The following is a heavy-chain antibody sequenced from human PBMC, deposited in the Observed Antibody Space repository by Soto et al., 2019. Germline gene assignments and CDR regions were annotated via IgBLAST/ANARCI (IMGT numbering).Heavy chain of an antibody. J-gene: IGHJ6*02. V-gene: IGHV4-59*01. CDR3: ARDRSGLQDGMDV. Sequence: SETLSLTCTVAGVSISSYYWSWLRPPPGKGLEWIGYIYYSGSTNYNPSLKSRVTISVDTSKNQFSLKLSSVTAADTAVYYCARDRSGLQDGMDVWGQGTTVTV. D-gene: IGHD2-15*01. CDR1: GVSISSYY. CDR2: IYYSGST.